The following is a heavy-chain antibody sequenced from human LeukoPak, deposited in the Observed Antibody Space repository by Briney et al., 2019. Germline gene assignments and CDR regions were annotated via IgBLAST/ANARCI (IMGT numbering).Heavy chain of an antibody. Sequence: ASVKVSCKASGYTFTDSYLHWVRLAPGQGLEWLGWINPNGGGTNYAQSFQGRVTMTRDTSITTAYMELSSLRSDDTAVYFCARIASWDCSSTTCGSGGYCFDCWGQGTLVTVSP. V-gene: IGHV1-2*02. J-gene: IGHJ4*02. CDR2: INPNGGGT. D-gene: IGHD2-2*01. CDR3: ARIASWDCSSTTCGSGGYCFDC. CDR1: GYTFTDSY.